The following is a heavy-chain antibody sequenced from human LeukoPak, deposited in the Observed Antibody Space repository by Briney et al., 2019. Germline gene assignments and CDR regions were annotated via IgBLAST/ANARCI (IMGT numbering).Heavy chain of an antibody. J-gene: IGHJ4*02. Sequence: SVKVSCKASGYTFTNFDINWVRPAPGQGLEWVGRIIPILGIANYAQKFQGRVTLTADKSTSTAYMERSSLRCEDSAVYYCARYREDIAMVVWGQETVVTVSS. D-gene: IGHD5-18*01. CDR2: IIPILGIA. CDR1: GYTFTNFD. CDR3: ARYREDIAMVV. V-gene: IGHV1-69*04.